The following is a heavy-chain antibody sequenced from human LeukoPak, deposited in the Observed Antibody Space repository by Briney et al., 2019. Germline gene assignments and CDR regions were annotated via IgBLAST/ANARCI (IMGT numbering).Heavy chain of an antibody. Sequence: GRSLRLSCAASGFTFSSYGMHWVRQAPGKGLEWVAVISYDGSNKYYADSVKGRFTISRDNSKNTLYLQMNSLRAEDTAVYYCAKDTDYGDYDLHYWGQGTLVTVSP. CDR3: AKDTDYGDYDLHY. V-gene: IGHV3-30*18. D-gene: IGHD4-17*01. CDR2: ISYDGSNK. CDR1: GFTFSSYG. J-gene: IGHJ4*02.